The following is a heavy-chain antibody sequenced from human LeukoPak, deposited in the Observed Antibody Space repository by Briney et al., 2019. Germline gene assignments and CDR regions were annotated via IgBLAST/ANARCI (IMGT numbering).Heavy chain of an antibody. CDR2: IIPIFGTA. CDR3: ARDRTDMVKGFDY. J-gene: IGHJ4*02. Sequence: ASVKLSCKASGGTFSSYAISWVRQAPGQGLEWMGRIIPIFGTANYAQKFQGRVTITTDESTSTAYMELSSLRSEDTAVYYCARDRTDMVKGFDYWGQGTLVTVSS. V-gene: IGHV1-69*05. CDR1: GGTFSSYA. D-gene: IGHD5-18*01.